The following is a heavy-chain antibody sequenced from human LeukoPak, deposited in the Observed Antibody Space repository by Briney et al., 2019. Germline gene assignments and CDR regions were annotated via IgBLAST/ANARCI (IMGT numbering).Heavy chain of an antibody. V-gene: IGHV3-30*04. CDR1: GFTFSSYA. D-gene: IGHD6-13*01. J-gene: IGHJ3*02. Sequence: TGGSLRLSCAASGFTFSSYAMHWVRQAPGKGLEWVAVISYDGSNKYYADSVKGRFTISRDNSKNTLYLQMNSLRAEDTAVYYCARIAGYSSSWLSGAFDIWGQGTMVTVSS. CDR3: ARIAGYSSSWLSGAFDI. CDR2: ISYDGSNK.